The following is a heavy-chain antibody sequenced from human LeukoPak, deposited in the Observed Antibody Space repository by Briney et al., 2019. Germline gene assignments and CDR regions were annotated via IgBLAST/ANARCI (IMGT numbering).Heavy chain of an antibody. D-gene: IGHD1-20*01. V-gene: IGHV3-21*01. Sequence: PGGSLRLYCAASGFTFSSYSMNWVRQAPGKGLEWVSSISSSSSYIYYADSVKGRFTISRDNAKNSLYLQMNSLRAEDTAVYYCARSLTGTWLGVDYWGQGTLVTVSS. J-gene: IGHJ4*02. CDR3: ARSLTGTWLGVDY. CDR1: GFTFSSYS. CDR2: ISSSSSYI.